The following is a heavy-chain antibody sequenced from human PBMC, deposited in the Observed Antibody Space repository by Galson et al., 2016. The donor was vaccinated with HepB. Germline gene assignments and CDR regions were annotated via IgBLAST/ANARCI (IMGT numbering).Heavy chain of an antibody. CDR2: INLDGSTI. V-gene: IGHV3-74*01. D-gene: IGHD2-15*01. CDR3: ARDQPRILDGRRYYYMDV. CDR1: GSTFTTYW. Sequence: SLRLSCAASGSTFTTYWMHWVRQAPGKGLVWVSRINLDGSTITYADSVKGRFTNSRDNAKNTLYLQMNSVRAEDTAVYYCARDQPRILDGRRYYYMDVWGKGTTVTVSS. J-gene: IGHJ6*03.